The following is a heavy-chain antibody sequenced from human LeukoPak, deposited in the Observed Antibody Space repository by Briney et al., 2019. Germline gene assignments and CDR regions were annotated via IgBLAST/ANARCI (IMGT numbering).Heavy chain of an antibody. V-gene: IGHV3-48*04. D-gene: IGHD2-15*01. CDR1: GFTFSIYS. Sequence: GGSLRLSCAASGFTFSIYSMNWVRQAPGKGPEWVSYISSDSSTIYDADSVKGRFTISRDNAKNSLYLQMNSLRTEDTAVYYCARVRVRGCSGGSCKDAFDIWGQGTMVTVSS. CDR3: ARVRVRGCSGGSCKDAFDI. J-gene: IGHJ3*02. CDR2: ISSDSSTI.